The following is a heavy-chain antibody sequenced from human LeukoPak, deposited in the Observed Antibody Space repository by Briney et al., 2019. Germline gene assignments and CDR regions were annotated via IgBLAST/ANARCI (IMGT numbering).Heavy chain of an antibody. CDR3: ARCMSELDYGDYAYYYHMDV. D-gene: IGHD4-17*01. CDR1: GDSLTSGSRY. Sequence: PSQTLSLTCTVSGDSLTSGSRYWSWHRQPAGKGLEGIGHFYSSTRTTYNPSLESRVTISGNTAKNQFSLKLDSVTAADTAVYFCARCMSELDYGDYAYYYHMDVWGKGTTVTVSS. J-gene: IGHJ6*04. CDR2: FYSSTRT. V-gene: IGHV4-61*09.